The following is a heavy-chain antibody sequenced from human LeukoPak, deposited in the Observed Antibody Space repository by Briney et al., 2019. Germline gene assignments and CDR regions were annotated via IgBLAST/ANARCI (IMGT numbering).Heavy chain of an antibody. CDR3: VKETPYGDFSHYFDY. V-gene: IGHV3-64D*06. CDR1: GFTFSSYA. D-gene: IGHD4-17*01. J-gene: IGHJ4*02. CDR2: ISSNGGST. Sequence: HAGGSLRLSCSASGFTFSSYAMHWVRQAPGKGLEYVSAISSNGGSTYYADSVKGRFTISRDNSKNTLYLQMSSLRAEDTAVYYCVKETPYGDFSHYFDYWGQGTLVTVSS.